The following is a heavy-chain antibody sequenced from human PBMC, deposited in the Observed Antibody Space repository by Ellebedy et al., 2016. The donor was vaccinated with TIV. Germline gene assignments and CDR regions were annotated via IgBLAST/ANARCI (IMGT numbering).Heavy chain of an antibody. D-gene: IGHD1-26*01. V-gene: IGHV3-23*01. J-gene: IGHJ4*02. CDR2: ISGSGCST. CDR3: AKDLDSGSPTFDY. CDR1: GFTFSSYA. Sequence: GESLKIPCAASGFTFSSYAMSWVRQAPGKGLELVSAISGSGCSTYYADSVKGRFTISRDNSKNTLYLQMNSLRAEDTAVYYCAKDLDSGSPTFDYWGQGTLVTVSS.